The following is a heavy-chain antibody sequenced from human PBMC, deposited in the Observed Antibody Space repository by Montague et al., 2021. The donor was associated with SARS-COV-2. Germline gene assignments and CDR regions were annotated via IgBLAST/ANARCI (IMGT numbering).Heavy chain of an antibody. V-gene: IGHV3-23*01. CDR3: ARDQNYGMDV. J-gene: IGHJ6*02. CDR1: GFTFSTYG. Sequence: SLRLSCAAFGFTFSTYGMYWVRQPPGEGLEWVSEIHGRGDGTYYADSVKGRFTISRDNSKNTLYLQMNSLRGEDTAVYYCARDQNYGMDVWGQGTTVIVSS. CDR2: IHGRGDGT.